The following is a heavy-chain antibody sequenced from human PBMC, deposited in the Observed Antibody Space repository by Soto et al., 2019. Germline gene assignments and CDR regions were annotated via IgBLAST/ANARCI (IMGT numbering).Heavy chain of an antibody. V-gene: IGHV1-18*01. J-gene: IGHJ6*02. CDR1: GYTFTSYG. D-gene: IGHD2-21*02. CDR3: SGEGDVPYYDYGMDV. Sequence: QVQLVQSGGEVRKPGASVTVSCKASGYTFTSYGISWVRQAPGQGLEWMGWISGYNGKANYAQKVQDRVTMTTDTSTSTVYLELRSLRFDDTAVYYCSGEGDVPYYDYGMDVWGQGTTVTVSS. CDR2: ISGYNGKA.